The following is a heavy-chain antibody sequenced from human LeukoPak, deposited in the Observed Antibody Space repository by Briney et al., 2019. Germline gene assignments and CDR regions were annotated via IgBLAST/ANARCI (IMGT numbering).Heavy chain of an antibody. J-gene: IGHJ4*02. CDR1: GGSISSGDYY. V-gene: IGHV4-30-4*08. Sequence: SETLSLTCTVSGGSISSGDYYWCWIRQPPGKGLEWIGYIYYSGSTYYNPSLKSRVTISVDTSKNQFSLKLSSVTAADTAVYYCASRDGYNKFDYWGQGTLVTVSS. CDR2: IYYSGST. D-gene: IGHD5-24*01. CDR3: ASRDGYNKFDY.